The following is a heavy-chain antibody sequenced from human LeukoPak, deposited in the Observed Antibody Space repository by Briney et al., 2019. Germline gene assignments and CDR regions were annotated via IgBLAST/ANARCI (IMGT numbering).Heavy chain of an antibody. D-gene: IGHD6-6*01. CDR2: INHSGST. CDR1: GGSFSGYY. CDR3: ARGLYSSSSQVFDP. J-gene: IGHJ5*02. V-gene: IGHV4-34*01. Sequence: SETLSLTCAVYGGSFSGYYWSWIRQPPGKGLEWIGEINHSGSTNYNPSLKSRVTISVDTSKNQFSLKLSSVTAADTAVYYCARGLYSSSSQVFDPWGQGTLVTVSS.